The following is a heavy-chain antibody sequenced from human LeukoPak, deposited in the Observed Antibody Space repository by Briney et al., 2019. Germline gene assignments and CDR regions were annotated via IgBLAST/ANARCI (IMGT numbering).Heavy chain of an antibody. CDR2: IYYSGST. CDR1: GGSISSYY. Sequence: PSETLSLTCTVSGGSISSYYWSWIRQPPGKGLEWIGYIYYSGSTNYNPSLKSRVTISVDTSKNQFPLKLSSVTAADTAVYYCASQYSSSVDYWGQGTLVTVSS. V-gene: IGHV4-59*01. CDR3: ASQYSSSVDY. D-gene: IGHD6-6*01. J-gene: IGHJ4*02.